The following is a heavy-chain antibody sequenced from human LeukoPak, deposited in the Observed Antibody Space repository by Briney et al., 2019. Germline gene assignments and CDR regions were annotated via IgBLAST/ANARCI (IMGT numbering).Heavy chain of an antibody. CDR2: IYYSGST. Sequence: SETLSLTCTVSGGSISSYYWSWIRQPPGKGLEWIGYIYYSGSTNYNPSLKSRVTISVDTSKNQFSLKLSSVTAADTAVYYCARVGHSGSGSYLFDYWGQGTLVTVSS. CDR3: ARVGHSGSGSYLFDY. CDR1: GGSISSYY. D-gene: IGHD3-10*01. J-gene: IGHJ4*02. V-gene: IGHV4-59*01.